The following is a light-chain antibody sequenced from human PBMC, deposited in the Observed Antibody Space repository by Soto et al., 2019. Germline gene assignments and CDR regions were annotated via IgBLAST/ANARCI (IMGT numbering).Light chain of an antibody. CDR2: GAS. V-gene: IGKV3-15*01. CDR3: QQYNNWLLT. J-gene: IGKJ4*01. CDR1: QSVSSN. Sequence: EIVMTQSPATLSVSPGERATLSCRASQSVSSNLAWYQQKPGQAPRLLIYGASTRATGIPARFSGSGSGTXXXXXXXXXXXXXFAVYYCQQYNNWLLTFGGGTKVEIK.